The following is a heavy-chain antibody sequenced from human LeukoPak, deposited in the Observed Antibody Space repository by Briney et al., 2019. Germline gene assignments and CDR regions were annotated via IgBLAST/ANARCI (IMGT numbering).Heavy chain of an antibody. D-gene: IGHD1-26*01. V-gene: IGHV1-69*05. CDR3: ATESIVGATSTNWFDP. Sequence: SVKVSCKASGGTYSSYAISWVRQAPGQGLEWMGRIIPIFGTANYAQKFQGRVTITTDESTSTAYMELSSLRSEDTAVYYCATESIVGATSTNWFDPWGQGTLVTVSS. CDR2: IIPIFGTA. J-gene: IGHJ5*02. CDR1: GGTYSSYA.